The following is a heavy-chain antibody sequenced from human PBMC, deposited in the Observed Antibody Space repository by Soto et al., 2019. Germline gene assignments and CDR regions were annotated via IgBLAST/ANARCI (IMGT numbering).Heavy chain of an antibody. V-gene: IGHV3-33*01. D-gene: IGHD3-22*01. CDR1: GFTFSSDG. Sequence: QVQLEESGGGVVQPGRSLILSCAASGFTFSSDGMHWVRQAPGKGLEWVAVIWYDGRNKYYADSVKGRFTISRDNSKITLYLPMNSLRAEDTAVYYCARVSYYDSSGLEFDYWGQGTLVIVSS. J-gene: IGHJ4*02. CDR2: IWYDGRNK. CDR3: ARVSYYDSSGLEFDY.